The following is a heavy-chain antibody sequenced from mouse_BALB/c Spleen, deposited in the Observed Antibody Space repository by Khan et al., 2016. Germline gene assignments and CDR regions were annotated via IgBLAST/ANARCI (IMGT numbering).Heavy chain of an antibody. CDR1: GYSITSDYA. D-gene: IGHD4-1*02. Sequence: EVQLQESGPGLVKPSQSLSLTCTVTGYSITSDYAWYWLRQFPGNKLEWMGYISYSGSTSYNPSLKSRISITRDTSKNQFFLQLNSVTTEDTATYYCASNWDEEDYWGQGTLVTVSA. CDR3: ASNWDEEDY. J-gene: IGHJ3*01. CDR2: ISYSGST. V-gene: IGHV3-2*02.